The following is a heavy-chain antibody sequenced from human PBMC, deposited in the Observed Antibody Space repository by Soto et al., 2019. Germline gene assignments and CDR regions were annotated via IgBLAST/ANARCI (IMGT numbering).Heavy chain of an antibody. Sequence: GGSLRLSCAASGFTFSSYAMSWVRQAPGKGLEWVSAISGSGGSTYYADSVKGRFTISRDNSKNTLYLQMNSLRAEDTAVYYCARKLIAASDFDYWGQGTLVTVSS. CDR2: ISGSGGST. CDR1: GFTFSSYA. D-gene: IGHD6-6*01. CDR3: ARKLIAASDFDY. J-gene: IGHJ4*02. V-gene: IGHV3-23*01.